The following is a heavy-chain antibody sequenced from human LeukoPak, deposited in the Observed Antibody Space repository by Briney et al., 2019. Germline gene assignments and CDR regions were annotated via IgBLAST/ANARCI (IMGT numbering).Heavy chain of an antibody. J-gene: IGHJ4*02. CDR2: INPNSGGT. Sequence: ASVKVSCKASGYTFTGYYMHWVRQAPGQGLEWMGWINPNSGGTNYAQKFQGRVTMTRDTPISTAYMELSRLRSDDTAVYYCARAHYDFWSGQTYYLDYWGQGTLVTVSS. CDR1: GYTFTGYY. V-gene: IGHV1-2*02. CDR3: ARAHYDFWSGQTYYLDY. D-gene: IGHD3-3*01.